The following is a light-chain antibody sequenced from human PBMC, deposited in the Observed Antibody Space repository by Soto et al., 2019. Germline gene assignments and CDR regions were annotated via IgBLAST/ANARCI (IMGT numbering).Light chain of an antibody. CDR1: SSNIGSNY. V-gene: IGLV1-47*01. CDR3: AAWDDRLYV. Sequence: QSVLTQPPSASGTPGQRVTISCSVSSSNIGSNYVYWYQQLPGTAPKLLIYRNNQRPSGVPDRSSGSKSGTSASLAISGLRSEDAAYYYCAAWDDRLYVFGTGTKLTVL. J-gene: IGLJ1*01. CDR2: RNN.